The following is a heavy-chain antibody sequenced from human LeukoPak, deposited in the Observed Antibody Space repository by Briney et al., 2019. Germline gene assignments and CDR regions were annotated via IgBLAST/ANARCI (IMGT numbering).Heavy chain of an antibody. CDR2: ISAYNGNT. CDR3: ARALKNMYSSSWYYFDY. CDR1: GYTFTSYG. D-gene: IGHD6-13*01. Sequence: GASVKVSCKASGYTFTSYGISWVRQAPGQGLEWVGWISAYNGNTNYAQKLQGRVTKTTDTSTSTAYMELRSLRSDDTAVYYCARALKNMYSSSWYYFDYWGQGTLVTVSS. J-gene: IGHJ4*02. V-gene: IGHV1-18*01.